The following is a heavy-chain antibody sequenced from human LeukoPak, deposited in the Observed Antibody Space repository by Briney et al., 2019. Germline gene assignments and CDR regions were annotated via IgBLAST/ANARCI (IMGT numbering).Heavy chain of an antibody. Sequence: ASVKVSCKASGYTFTSYDINWVRQATGQGLEWMGWMNPNSGNTGSAQRFQGRIAMTRDTSISTAYMELSSLRSEDTAVYYCARGPLVRLPSSFDPWGQGTLVTVSS. D-gene: IGHD3-16*02. CDR3: ARGPLVRLPSSFDP. CDR1: GYTFTSYD. CDR2: MNPNSGNT. J-gene: IGHJ5*02. V-gene: IGHV1-8*01.